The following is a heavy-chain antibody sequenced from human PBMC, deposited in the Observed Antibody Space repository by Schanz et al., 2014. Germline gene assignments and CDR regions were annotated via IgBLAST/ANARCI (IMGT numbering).Heavy chain of an antibody. CDR1: GFTFSHYY. CDR3: ARFLARYQYYGVDV. D-gene: IGHD3-3*01. V-gene: IGHV3-11*05. J-gene: IGHJ6*02. CDR2: ISGSSIHK. Sequence: QVYLVESGGDLVKPGGSLRLSCAASGFTFSHYYMAWIRQAPGKGLEWVSHISGSSIHKNYADSVKGRFSISRDNGETSVYLQINSLRVEDTAVYYCARFLARYQYYGVDVWGQGTTXIVSS.